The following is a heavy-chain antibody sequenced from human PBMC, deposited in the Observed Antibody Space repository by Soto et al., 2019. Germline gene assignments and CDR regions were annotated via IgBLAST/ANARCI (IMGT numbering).Heavy chain of an antibody. CDR3: ARVRITMVRAVPYRMDV. V-gene: IGHV4-34*01. D-gene: IGHD3-10*01. J-gene: IGHJ6*02. CDR2: INHSGST. CDR1: GGSFSGYY. Sequence: SETLSLTCAVYGGSFSGYYWSWIRQPPGKGLEWIGEINHSGSTNYNPSLKSRVTISVDTSKNQFSLKLSSVTAADTAVYYCARVRITMVRAVPYRMDVWGQGTTVTFSS.